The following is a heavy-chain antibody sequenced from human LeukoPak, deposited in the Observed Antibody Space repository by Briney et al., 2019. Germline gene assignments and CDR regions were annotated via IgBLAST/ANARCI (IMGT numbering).Heavy chain of an antibody. V-gene: IGHV3-11*06. CDR3: AREPYSGSYFDY. Sequence: GGSLRLSCAASGSTFSDYYMSWIRQAPGKGLEWVSYISSSSSYTNYADSVKGRFTISRDNAKNSLYLQMNSLRAEDTAVYYCAREPYSGSYFDYWGQGTLVTVSS. J-gene: IGHJ4*02. D-gene: IGHD1-26*01. CDR2: ISSSSSYT. CDR1: GSTFSDYY.